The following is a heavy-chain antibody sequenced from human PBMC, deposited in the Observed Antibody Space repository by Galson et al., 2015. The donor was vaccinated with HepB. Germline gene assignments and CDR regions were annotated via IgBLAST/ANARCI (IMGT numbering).Heavy chain of an antibody. CDR2: IIPMFGAT. Sequence: SVKVSCKASGATFSTHTISWVRQAPGQGLEWVGRIIPMFGATNYGQSFQGRVTITADKSTSIVSMELSDLRSDDTAVYYCAAGPFGHYLGWFDPWGQGTLVTVSS. J-gene: IGHJ5*02. V-gene: IGHV1-69*08. CDR1: GATFSTHT. D-gene: IGHD1-26*01. CDR3: AAGPFGHYLGWFDP.